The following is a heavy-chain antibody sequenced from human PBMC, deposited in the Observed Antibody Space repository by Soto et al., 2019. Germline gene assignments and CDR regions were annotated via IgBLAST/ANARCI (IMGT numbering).Heavy chain of an antibody. J-gene: IGHJ4*02. D-gene: IGHD3-10*01. Sequence: EVQLVESGGGLVQPGRSLRLSCEASGFVFDDYAMHWVRQPPGKGLEWVSSISWNSGNIGYADSMKGRFTISRDNAKNSLYLQMNSLGTDDMALYYCAKDTDPGEVLDVSYFDHWGRGTLVTVSS. CDR3: AKDTDPGEVLDVSYFDH. CDR1: GFVFDDYA. CDR2: ISWNSGNI. V-gene: IGHV3-9*03.